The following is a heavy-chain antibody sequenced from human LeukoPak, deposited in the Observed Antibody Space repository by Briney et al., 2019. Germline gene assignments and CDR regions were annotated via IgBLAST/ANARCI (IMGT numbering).Heavy chain of an antibody. CDR1: GITFSNYA. CDR2: ISGSAHKI. CDR3: AGRPTGYSSGYIH. Sequence: GGSLRLSCVASGITFSNYAVSWVCQAPEKGLDWVSVISGSAHKIRYADSVKGRFTISRDNSENIVYLQMNNLRVEDTAVYYCAGRPTGYSSGYIHWGQGTLVTVSS. J-gene: IGHJ4*02. V-gene: IGHV3-23*01. D-gene: IGHD5-18*01.